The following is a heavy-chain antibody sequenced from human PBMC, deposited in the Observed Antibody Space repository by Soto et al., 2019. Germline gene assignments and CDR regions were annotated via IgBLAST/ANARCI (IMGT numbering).Heavy chain of an antibody. CDR3: ARDRVGVAGNAGFDY. V-gene: IGHV4-31*03. CDR1: GGSISSGGYY. Sequence: LSLTCTVSGGSISSGGYYWSWIRQHPGKGLEWIGYIYYSGSTYYNPSLKSRVTISVDTSKNQFSLKLSSVTAADTAVYYCARDRVGVAGNAGFDYWGQGTLVTVSS. J-gene: IGHJ4*02. D-gene: IGHD6-19*01. CDR2: IYYSGST.